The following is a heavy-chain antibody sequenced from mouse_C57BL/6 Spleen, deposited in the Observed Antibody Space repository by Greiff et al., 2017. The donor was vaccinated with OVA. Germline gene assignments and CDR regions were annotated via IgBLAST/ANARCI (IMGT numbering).Heavy chain of an antibody. D-gene: IGHD1-1*01. CDR3: ARARYEGWYFDV. Sequence: QVQLQQSGAELARPGASVKMSCKASGYTFTSYTMHWVKQRPGQGLEWIGYINPSSGYTKYNQKFKDKATLTADKSSSTAYMQLSSLTSEDSAVYYCARARYEGWYFDVWGTGTTVTVSS. J-gene: IGHJ1*03. V-gene: IGHV1-4*01. CDR1: GYTFTSYT. CDR2: INPSSGYT.